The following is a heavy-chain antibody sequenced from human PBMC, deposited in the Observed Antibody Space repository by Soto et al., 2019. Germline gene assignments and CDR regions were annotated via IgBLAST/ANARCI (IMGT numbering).Heavy chain of an antibody. Sequence: ASVKVSCKASGXTFTGYYMHWERQAPGQGLEWMGWINPNSGGTNYAQKFQGWVTMTRDTSISTAYMELSGLRSDDTAVYYCARSPRYSGSYCGYWGQGTLVTVSS. CDR1: GXTFTGYY. V-gene: IGHV1-2*04. J-gene: IGHJ4*02. CDR3: ARSPRYSGSYCGY. CDR2: INPNSGGT. D-gene: IGHD1-26*01.